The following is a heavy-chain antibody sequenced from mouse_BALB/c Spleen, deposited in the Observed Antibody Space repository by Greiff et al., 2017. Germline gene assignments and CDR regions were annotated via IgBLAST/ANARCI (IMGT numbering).Heavy chain of an antibody. CDR3: ARAYYRYDEAAWFAY. V-gene: IGHV5-4*02. CDR1: GFTFSDYY. D-gene: IGHD2-14*01. CDR2: ISDGGSYT. J-gene: IGHJ3*01. Sequence: EVQLVESGGGLVKPGGSLKLSCAASGFTFSDYYMYWVRQTPEKRLEWVATISDGGSYTYYPDSVKGRFTISRDNAKNNLYLQMSSLKSEDTAMYYGARAYYRYDEAAWFAYWGQGTLVTVSA.